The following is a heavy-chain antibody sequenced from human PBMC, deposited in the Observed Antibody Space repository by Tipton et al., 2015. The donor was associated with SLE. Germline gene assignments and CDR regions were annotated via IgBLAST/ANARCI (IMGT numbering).Heavy chain of an antibody. CDR1: GFTFGNAW. J-gene: IGHJ2*01. Sequence: SLRLSCAASGFTFGNAWMSRVRQAPGKGLEWVGRIKSKTDGGTTDYAAPVKGRFTISRDDSKNTLYLQMNSLKTEDTAVYYCTSGSSWYGDWYFDLWGRGTLVTVSS. V-gene: IGHV3-15*01. CDR2: IKSKTDGGTT. D-gene: IGHD6-13*01. CDR3: TSGSSWYGDWYFDL.